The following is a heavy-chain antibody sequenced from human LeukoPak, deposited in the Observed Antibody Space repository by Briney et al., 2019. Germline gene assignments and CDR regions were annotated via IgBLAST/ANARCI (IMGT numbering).Heavy chain of an antibody. J-gene: IGHJ4*02. D-gene: IGHD6-13*01. CDR2: IWYDGSNK. CDR1: GFTFSSYG. CDR3: ARAYSSSWYGGLNPLLDY. V-gene: IGHV3-33*01. Sequence: GRSLRLSCAASGFTFSSYGMHWVRQAPGKGLEWVAVIWYDGSNKYYADSVKGRFTISRDNSKNTLYLQMNSLRAEDTAVYYCARAYSSSWYGGLNPLLDYWGQGTLVTVSS.